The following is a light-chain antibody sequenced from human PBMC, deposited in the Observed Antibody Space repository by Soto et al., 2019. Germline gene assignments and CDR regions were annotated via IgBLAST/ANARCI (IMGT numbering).Light chain of an antibody. CDR1: QSVSSNF. CDR3: QQYGSSPG. CDR2: GAS. V-gene: IGKV3-20*01. Sequence: EIVLTQSPGTLPLSPGERATLSCRASQSVSSNFLAWYQQRAGQAPRLLIHGASTSATGVPDRFSGTESGTDFTLTISRLEPEDFAVYYCQQYGSSPGFGQGTKVEIK. J-gene: IGKJ1*01.